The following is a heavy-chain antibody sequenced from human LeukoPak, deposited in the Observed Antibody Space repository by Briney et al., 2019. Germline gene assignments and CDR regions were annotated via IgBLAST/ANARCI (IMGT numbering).Heavy chain of an antibody. CDR2: INHSGGT. Sequence: SETLSLTCAVYGGSFSGYYWSWIRQPPGKGLEWIGEINHSGGTNYNLSLKSRVTISVDTSKNQFSLKLSSVTAADTAVYYCARWGRYPHYDFWSGYYPSNAFDIWGQGTMVTVSS. CDR3: ARWGRYPHYDFWSGYYPSNAFDI. D-gene: IGHD3-3*01. CDR1: GGSFSGYY. V-gene: IGHV4-34*01. J-gene: IGHJ3*02.